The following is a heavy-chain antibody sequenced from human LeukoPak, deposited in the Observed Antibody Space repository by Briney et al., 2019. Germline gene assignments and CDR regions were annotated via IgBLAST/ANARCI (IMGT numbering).Heavy chain of an antibody. CDR2: ISYDGSNK. V-gene: IGHV3-30*18. J-gene: IGHJ4*02. CDR1: GFTFSSYG. D-gene: IGHD4-17*01. Sequence: GGSLRLSCAASGFTFSSYGMHWVRQAPGKGLEWVAVISYDGSNKYYADSVKGRFTISRDNSKNTLYLQMNSLRAEDTAVYYCAKQAPATVTTLFDYWGQGTLVTVSS. CDR3: AKQAPATVTTLFDY.